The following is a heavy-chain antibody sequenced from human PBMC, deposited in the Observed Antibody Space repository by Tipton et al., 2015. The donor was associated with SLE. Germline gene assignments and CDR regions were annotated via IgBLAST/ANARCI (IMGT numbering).Heavy chain of an antibody. J-gene: IGHJ4*02. D-gene: IGHD3-10*01. Sequence: SLRLSCATSGFTFDDYAIDWVRQVSGKGLEWIAGLTWNSAGMGYVDSVKGRFTISRDNAKNSLYLQMNSLRSEDTALYYCARGGFYPGSGNQYYFDYWGQGTLVTVSS. CDR2: LTWNSAGM. CDR3: ARGGFYPGSGNQYYFDY. V-gene: IGHV3-9*01. CDR1: GFTFDDYA.